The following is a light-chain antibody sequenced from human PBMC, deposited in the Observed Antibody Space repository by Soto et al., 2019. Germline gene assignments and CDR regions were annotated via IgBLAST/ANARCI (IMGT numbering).Light chain of an antibody. CDR2: GAS. J-gene: IGKJ1*01. V-gene: IGKV3-15*01. CDR3: QQYNNWPRT. Sequence: IVMTQSPATLSVSPGERATLSCRASQSVSSNLAWYQQKPGQAPRLLIYGASTRATGIPARFSGSGSGTVFTLTISSLQSEDFAVYYCQQYNNWPRTFGQGTKV. CDR1: QSVSSN.